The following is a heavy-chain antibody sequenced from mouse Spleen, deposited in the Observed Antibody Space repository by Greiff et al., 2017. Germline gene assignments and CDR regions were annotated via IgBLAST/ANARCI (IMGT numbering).Heavy chain of an antibody. Sequence: DVQLQESGPELVKPGASVKISCKASGYSFTGYYMNWVKQSPEKSLEWIGEINPSTGGTTYNQKFKAKATLTVDKSSSTAYMQLKSLTSEDSAVYYCASSRRAMDYWGQGTSVTVSS. CDR1: GYSFTGYY. V-gene: IGHV1-42*01. J-gene: IGHJ4*01. CDR2: INPSTGGT. CDR3: ASSRRAMDY.